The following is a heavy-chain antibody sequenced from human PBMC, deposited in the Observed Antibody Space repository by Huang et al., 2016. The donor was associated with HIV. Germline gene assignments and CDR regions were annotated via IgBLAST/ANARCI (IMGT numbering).Heavy chain of an antibody. CDR1: GFPFSSSG. J-gene: IGHJ3*02. D-gene: IGHD3-10*01. CDR2: IRDEGSKK. V-gene: IGHV3-30*02. CDR3: AKGSMANAFDS. Sequence: QVQLLESGGGVVQPGGSLRLSCAASGFPFSSSGMHWVRQAPGKGLEWVACIRDEGSKKYYAYSVRGRFTNSRDNSKNTLDLQMNSLRAEDTAVYYCAKGSMANAFDSWGQGTMVTVSS.